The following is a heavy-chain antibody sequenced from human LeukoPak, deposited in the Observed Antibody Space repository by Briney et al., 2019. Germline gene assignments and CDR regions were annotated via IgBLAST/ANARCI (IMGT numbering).Heavy chain of an antibody. D-gene: IGHD3-9*01. V-gene: IGHV1-69*13. J-gene: IGHJ4*02. Sequence: SVKVSCTASGGTFSSYVISWVRQAPGQGLEWMGGIIPIFGTANYAQKFQDRVTITADESTSTAYMKLSSLRSEDTAVYYCARSKALRLDDIYYWGQGTLVTVSS. CDR2: IIPIFGTA. CDR3: ARSKALRLDDIYY. CDR1: GGTFSSYV.